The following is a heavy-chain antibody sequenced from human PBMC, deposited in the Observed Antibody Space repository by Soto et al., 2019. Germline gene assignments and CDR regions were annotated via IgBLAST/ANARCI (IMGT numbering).Heavy chain of an antibody. D-gene: IGHD6-25*01. CDR1: GGSISSGCYY. CDR3: ARGRSGDWFDP. Sequence: TLSLTCTVSGGSISSGCYYWSWIRQHPGKGLEWIGYIYYSGSTYYNPSLKSRVTISVDTSKNQFSLKLSSVTAADTAVYYCARGRSGDWFDPCGQGTLVTVSS. J-gene: IGHJ5*02. CDR2: IYYSGST. V-gene: IGHV4-31*03.